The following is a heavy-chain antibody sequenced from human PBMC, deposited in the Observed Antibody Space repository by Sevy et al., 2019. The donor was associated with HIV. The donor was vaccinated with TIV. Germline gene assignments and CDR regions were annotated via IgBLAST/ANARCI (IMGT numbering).Heavy chain of an antibody. J-gene: IGHJ6*02. CDR1: GYTFTGYY. V-gene: IGHV1-2*04. D-gene: IGHD6-13*01. CDR3: ARELSMAAAGPYYYYGMDV. Sequence: ASVKVSCKASGYTFTGYYMHWVRQAPGQGLEWMGWINPNSGGTNYAQTFQGWVTMTRDTSISTAYMELSRLRSDDTAVYYCARELSMAAAGPYYYYGMDVWGQGTTVTVSS. CDR2: INPNSGGT.